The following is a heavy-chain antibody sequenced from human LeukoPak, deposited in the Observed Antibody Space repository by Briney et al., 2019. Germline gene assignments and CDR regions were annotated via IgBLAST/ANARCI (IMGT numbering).Heavy chain of an antibody. CDR2: IYYSGST. V-gene: IGHV4-30-4*08. D-gene: IGHD6-13*01. Sequence: PSETLSLTCAVYGGSFSGYYWSWIRQPPGKGLEWIGYIYYSGSTYYDPSLKSRVTISVDTSKNQFSLKLSSVTAADTAAYYCARDVSLVRAFDIWGQGTMVTVSS. CDR1: GGSFSGYY. CDR3: ARDVSLVRAFDI. J-gene: IGHJ3*02.